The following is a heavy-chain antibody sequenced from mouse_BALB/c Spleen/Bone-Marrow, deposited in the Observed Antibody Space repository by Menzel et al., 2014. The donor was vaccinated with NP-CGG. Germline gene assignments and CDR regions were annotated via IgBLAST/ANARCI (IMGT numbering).Heavy chain of an antibody. D-gene: IGHD2-3*01. CDR2: IDPANGNT. Sequence: EVKLMESGAELVKPGASVKLSCTASGFNIKDTYMHLVKQRPEQGLEWIGRIDPANGNTKYDPKFQGKATITADTSSNTAYLQLSSLTSEDTAVYYCARWLLNYYAMDYWGQGTSVTVSS. J-gene: IGHJ4*01. CDR3: ARWLLNYYAMDY. V-gene: IGHV14-3*02. CDR1: GFNIKDTY.